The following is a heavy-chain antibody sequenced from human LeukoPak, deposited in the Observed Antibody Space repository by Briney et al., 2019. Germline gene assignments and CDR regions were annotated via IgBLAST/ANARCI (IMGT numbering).Heavy chain of an antibody. CDR1: GGSISSSSYY. CDR3: ASLGSRQVNWFDP. Sequence: SETLSLTCTVSGGSISSSSYYWGWIRQPPGKGLEWIGSIYYSGSTYYNPSLKSRVTISVDTSKNQFSLKLSSVTAADTAVYYCASLGSRQVNWFDPWGQGTLVTVSS. CDR2: IYYSGST. V-gene: IGHV4-39*07. J-gene: IGHJ5*02.